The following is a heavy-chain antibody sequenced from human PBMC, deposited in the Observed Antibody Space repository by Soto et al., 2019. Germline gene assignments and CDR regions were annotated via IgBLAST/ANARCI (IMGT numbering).Heavy chain of an antibody. CDR3: ARDCEATYYGSGSDAFDI. CDR2: IIPIFGTA. D-gene: IGHD3-10*01. Sequence: QVQLVQSGAEVKKPGSSVKVSCKASGGTFSSYAISWVRQAPGQGLEWMGGIIPIFGTANYAQKFQGRVTITADESTSTAYMELRSLRSEDTAVYFRARDCEATYYGSGSDAFDIWGRGTMVTVSS. CDR1: GGTFSSYA. V-gene: IGHV1-69*01. J-gene: IGHJ3*02.